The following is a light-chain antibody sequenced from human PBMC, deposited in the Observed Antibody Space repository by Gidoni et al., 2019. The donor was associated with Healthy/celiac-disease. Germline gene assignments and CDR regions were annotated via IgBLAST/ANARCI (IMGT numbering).Light chain of an antibody. CDR3: QQYDTPFT. CDR2: DAY. CDR1: QDICNY. J-gene: IGKJ3*01. Sequence: DIQRTQSPSSLSASVGDRVTITCHATQDICNYLIWYQQKPGNAPKLLIFDAYHLETGVPSRFSGSGSGIAFTFSILSLQPEDIATYYCQQYDTPFTFGPGTQVNIK. V-gene: IGKV1-33*01.